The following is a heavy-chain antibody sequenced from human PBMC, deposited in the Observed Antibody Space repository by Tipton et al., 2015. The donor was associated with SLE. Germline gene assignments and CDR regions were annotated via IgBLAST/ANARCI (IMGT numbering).Heavy chain of an antibody. CDR1: GFTFSIYA. V-gene: IGHV1-46*01. Sequence: SCAASGFTFSIYALNWVRQAPGQGLEWMGMINPSGGRTTYAQKVQGRITMTRDTSTTTVHMELSSLRSDDTAVYYCARMYSSSSGYYWGQGTLVTVSS. J-gene: IGHJ4*02. D-gene: IGHD6-6*01. CDR3: ARMYSSSSGYY. CDR2: INPSGGRT.